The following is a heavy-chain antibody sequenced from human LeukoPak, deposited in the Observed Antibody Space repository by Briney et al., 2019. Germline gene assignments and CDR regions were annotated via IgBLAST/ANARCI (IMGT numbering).Heavy chain of an antibody. J-gene: IGHJ5*02. CDR1: GGSFSGYY. Sequence: SETLSLTRAVYGGSFSGYYWSWIRQPPGKGLEWIGEINHSGSTNYNPSLKSRVTISVDTSKNQFSLKLSSVTAADTAVYYCARGLKYSSSWYWFDPWGQGTLVTVSS. CDR3: ARGLKYSSSWYWFDP. D-gene: IGHD6-13*01. CDR2: INHSGST. V-gene: IGHV4-34*01.